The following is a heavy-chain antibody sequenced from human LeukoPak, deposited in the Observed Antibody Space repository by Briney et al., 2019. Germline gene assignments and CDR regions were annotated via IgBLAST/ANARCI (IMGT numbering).Heavy chain of an antibody. Sequence: GGSLRLSCAASGFTFSSYWMHWVRQAPGKGLVGVSGINSDGSSTSYADSVKGRFTISRDNAKNTLYLQMNSLRAEDTAVYYCARSFRSSGSENFDYWGQGTLVTVSS. CDR2: INSDGSST. V-gene: IGHV3-74*01. D-gene: IGHD3-10*01. CDR1: GFTFSSYW. CDR3: ARSFRSSGSENFDY. J-gene: IGHJ4*02.